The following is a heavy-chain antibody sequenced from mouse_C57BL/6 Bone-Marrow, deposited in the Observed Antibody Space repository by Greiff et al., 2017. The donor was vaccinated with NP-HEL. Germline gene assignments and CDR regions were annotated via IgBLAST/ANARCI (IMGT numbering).Heavy chain of an antibody. CDR2: ISSGGSYT. D-gene: IGHD1-2*01. V-gene: IGHV5-6*01. CDR3: ARPNLHYYGTRDYAMDY. Sequence: EVQLVESGGDLVKPGGSLKLSCAASGFTFSSYGMSWVRQTPDKRLEWVATISSGGSYTYYPDSVKGRFTISRDNAKNTLYLQMSSLKSEDTAMYYCARPNLHYYGTRDYAMDYWGQGTSVTVSS. J-gene: IGHJ4*01. CDR1: GFTFSSYG.